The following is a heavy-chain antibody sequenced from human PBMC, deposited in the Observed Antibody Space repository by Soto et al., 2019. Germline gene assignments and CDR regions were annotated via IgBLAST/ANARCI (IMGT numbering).Heavy chain of an antibody. V-gene: IGHV3-30-3*01. CDR1: GFTFSSYA. CDR3: ARRRKNFYGDYERYYYYGMDV. Sequence: QVQLVESGGGVVQPGRSLRLSCAASGFTFSSYAMHWVRQAPGKGLEWVAVISYDGSNKYYADSVKGRFTISRDNSKNTRYRQMNSLRAEDTAVYYCARRRKNFYGDYERYYYYGMDVWGQGTTVTVSS. J-gene: IGHJ6*02. CDR2: ISYDGSNK. D-gene: IGHD4-17*01.